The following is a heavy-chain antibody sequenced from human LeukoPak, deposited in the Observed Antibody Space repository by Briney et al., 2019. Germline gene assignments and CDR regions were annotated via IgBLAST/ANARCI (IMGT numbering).Heavy chain of an antibody. D-gene: IGHD5-18*01. CDR1: GGSISSSSYY. V-gene: IGHV4-39*07. Sequence: SETLSLTCTVSGGSISSSSYYWGWIRQPPGKGLEWIGRIHTSGSTNYNPSLKSRLTMSVDTSKNQFSLKLSSVAAADTALYYCARDTYIYGSPAYYFDYWGQGTLVTVSS. J-gene: IGHJ4*02. CDR3: ARDTYIYGSPAYYFDY. CDR2: IHTSGST.